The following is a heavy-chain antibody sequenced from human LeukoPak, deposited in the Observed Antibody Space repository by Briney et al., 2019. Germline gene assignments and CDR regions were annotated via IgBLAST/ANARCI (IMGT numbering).Heavy chain of an antibody. CDR2: ISYDGSNK. Sequence: GGSLRLTCAASEFTFSSYAMFWVRQAPDKGLEWVAVISYDGSNKYYADSVKGRFTISRDNSKNTLYLQMNSLRAEDTAVYYCARERGYSYGLVFDYWGQGTLVTVSS. D-gene: IGHD5-18*01. J-gene: IGHJ4*02. V-gene: IGHV3-30*04. CDR3: ARERGYSYGLVFDY. CDR1: EFTFSSYA.